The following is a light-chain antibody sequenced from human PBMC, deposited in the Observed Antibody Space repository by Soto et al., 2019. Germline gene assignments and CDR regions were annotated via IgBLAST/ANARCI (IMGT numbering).Light chain of an antibody. Sequence: SYELTQPPSVSVAPGKTARITCGGNNIGSKSVHWYQQKPGQAPVLAIYYDSDRPSGIPERFSGSNSGNTATLTISRVEDGDEADYYCQVWDSSSDHVAFGGGTKLTVL. V-gene: IGLV3-21*04. CDR1: NIGSKS. CDR3: QVWDSSSDHVA. J-gene: IGLJ2*01. CDR2: YDS.